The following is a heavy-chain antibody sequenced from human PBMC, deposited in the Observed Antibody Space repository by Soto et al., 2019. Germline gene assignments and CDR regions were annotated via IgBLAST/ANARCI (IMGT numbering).Heavy chain of an antibody. CDR1: GFTFRRYG. CDR2: ISSSTSYV. CDR3: ARDPSEGRVGNWFES. J-gene: IGHJ5*01. V-gene: IGHV3-21*06. D-gene: IGHD2-2*01. Sequence: GGSLRLSCAASGFTFRRYGMNWLRQAPGKGLEWVASISSSTSYVYYADSVKGRFSTSRDNAKNILYLEMYGLRTEDTAVYYCARDPSEGRVGNWFESWGQGTLVTVSS.